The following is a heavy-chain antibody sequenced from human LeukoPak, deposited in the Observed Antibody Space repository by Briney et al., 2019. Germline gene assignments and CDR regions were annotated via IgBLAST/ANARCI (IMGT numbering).Heavy chain of an antibody. CDR1: GFTFSSYG. CDR3: ARPMATIYHGPFDY. CDR2: ISYDGSNK. Sequence: HTGRSLRLSCAASGFTFSSYGMHWVRQAPGKGLEWVAVISYDGSNKYYADSVKGRFTISRDNAKNSLYLQMNSLRAEDTAVYYCARPMATIYHGPFDYWGQGTLVTVSS. D-gene: IGHD5-24*01. J-gene: IGHJ4*02. V-gene: IGHV3-30*03.